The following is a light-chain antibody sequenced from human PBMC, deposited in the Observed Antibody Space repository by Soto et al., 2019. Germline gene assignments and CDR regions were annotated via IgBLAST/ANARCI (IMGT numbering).Light chain of an antibody. CDR1: QSVSSN. CDR2: GAS. Sequence: EIVMTQSPATLSVSPGERATLSCRASQSVSSNLGWYQQKPGQAPGLLIYGASTRATGIPARFSGSGSGTEFTLTISSLQSEDFAVYYCQQYNNWPRVTFGGGTKVDIK. V-gene: IGKV3-15*01. J-gene: IGKJ4*01. CDR3: QQYNNWPRVT.